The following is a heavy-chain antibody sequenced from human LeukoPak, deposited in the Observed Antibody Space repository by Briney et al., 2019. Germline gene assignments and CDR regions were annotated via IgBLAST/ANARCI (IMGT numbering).Heavy chain of an antibody. D-gene: IGHD6-19*01. J-gene: IGHJ5*02. V-gene: IGHV1-69*13. CDR1: GGTFSSYA. CDR2: IIPIFGTA. CDR3: ARELPFSSGWYWFDP. Sequence: SVKVSCKASGGTFSSYAISWVRQAPRQGLEWMGGIIPIFGTANYAQKFQGRVTITADESTSTAYMELSSLRSEDTAVYYCARELPFSSGWYWFDPWGQGTLVTVSS.